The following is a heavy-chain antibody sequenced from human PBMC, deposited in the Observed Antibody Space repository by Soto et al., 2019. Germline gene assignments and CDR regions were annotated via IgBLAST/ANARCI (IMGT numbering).Heavy chain of an antibody. CDR1: GGTFASHL. D-gene: IGHD6-19*01. CDR3: ARDIAVAAVGYAFDI. Sequence: VHLGRPGAEVNKPGSSVQVPSKAPGGTFASHLITWVRRAPGKGLGWLGGFIHFFGTANYAQRSQGSVTITADESTSTAYMELSSLRSEDTAVYYCARDIAVAAVGYAFDIWGQGTMVTVSS. CDR2: FIHFFGTA. J-gene: IGHJ3*02. V-gene: IGHV1-69*12.